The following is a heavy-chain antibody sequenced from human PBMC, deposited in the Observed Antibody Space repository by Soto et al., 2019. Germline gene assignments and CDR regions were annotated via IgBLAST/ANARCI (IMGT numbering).Heavy chain of an antibody. D-gene: IGHD2-2*02. Sequence: SGGSLRLSCAASGFTFSSYAMSWVRQAPGKGLEWVSAISGSGGSTYYADSVKGRFTISRDNSKNTLYLQMNSLRAEDTAVYYCAKGANQLLYPNYYYYGMDVWGQGTTVTVSS. CDR1: GFTFSSYA. CDR3: AKGANQLLYPNYYYYGMDV. CDR2: ISGSGGST. J-gene: IGHJ6*02. V-gene: IGHV3-23*01.